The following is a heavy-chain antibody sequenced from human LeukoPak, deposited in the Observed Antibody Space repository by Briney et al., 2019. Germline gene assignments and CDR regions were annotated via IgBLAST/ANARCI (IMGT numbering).Heavy chain of an antibody. CDR2: INPNSGGT. J-gene: IGHJ3*02. V-gene: IGHV1-2*02. D-gene: IGHD3-9*01. CDR3: ARVMTGPSDAGDAFDI. Sequence: GASVKVSCKASGYTFTGYYMHWVRQAPGQGLEWMGWINPNSGGTNYAQKLQGRVTMTRDTSISTAYMELSRLRSDDTAVYYCARVMTGPSDAGDAFDIWGQGTMVTVSS. CDR1: GYTFTGYY.